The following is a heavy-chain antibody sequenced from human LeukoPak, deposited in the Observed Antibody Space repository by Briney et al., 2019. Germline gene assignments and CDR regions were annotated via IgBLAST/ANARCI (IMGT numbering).Heavy chain of an antibody. D-gene: IGHD1-26*01. V-gene: IGHV4-59*01. Sequence: PSETLSLTCTVSGGSISSYYWSWIRQPPGKGLEWIGYIYYSGSTNYNPSLKSRVTISVDTSKNQFSLKLSSVTAADTAVYYCARFRGGSHNDYWGQGTLVTVSS. CDR1: GGSISSYY. CDR3: ARFRGGSHNDY. J-gene: IGHJ4*02. CDR2: IYYSGST.